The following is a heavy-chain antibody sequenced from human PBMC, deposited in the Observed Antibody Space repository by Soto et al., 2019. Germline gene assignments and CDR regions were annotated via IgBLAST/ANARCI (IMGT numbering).Heavy chain of an antibody. D-gene: IGHD2-2*01. CDR1: GGTFSSYA. CDR2: IIPISDTT. V-gene: IGHV1-69*01. CDR3: ARSQGSSTSLEIYYYFYDGMDV. J-gene: IGHJ6*02. Sequence: QVQLVQSGAEVKKPGSSVKVSCKASGGTFSSYAISWVRQAPGQGLEWMGGIIPISDTTNYAAKFQGRVTITADESTSTAYIELISLRFEDTAVYYCARSQGSSTSLEIYYYFYDGMDVWGQGTTVTVSS.